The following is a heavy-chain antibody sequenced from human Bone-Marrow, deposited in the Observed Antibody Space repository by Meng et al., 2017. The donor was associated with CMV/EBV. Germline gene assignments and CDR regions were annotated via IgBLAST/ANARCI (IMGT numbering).Heavy chain of an antibody. J-gene: IGHJ6*02. CDR2: MNPNSGNT. CDR3: ARMTSGSSAWYGSMDV. CDR1: GGTFSSYA. Sequence: ASVKVSCKASGGTFSSYAISWVRQATGQGLEWMGWMNPNSGNTGYTQKFQGRVTMTRNTPITTAYMELSSLRSEDTAVYYCARMTSGSSAWYGSMDVWGQGTTVTVSS. D-gene: IGHD6-19*01. V-gene: IGHV1-8*02.